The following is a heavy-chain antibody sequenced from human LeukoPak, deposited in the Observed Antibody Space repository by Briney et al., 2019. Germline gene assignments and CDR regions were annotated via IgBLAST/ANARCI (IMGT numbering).Heavy chain of an antibody. CDR3: ARQITMVRGVNWFDP. J-gene: IGHJ5*02. CDR1: GGSISSSSYY. Sequence: SETLSLTCTVSGGSISSSSYYWGWIRQPPGKGLEWIGSIYYSGSTYYNPSLKSRVTISVDTSKNQFSLKLSSVTAADTAVYYCARQITMVRGVNWFDPWGQGTLVTVSS. V-gene: IGHV4-39*07. D-gene: IGHD3-10*01. CDR2: IYYSGST.